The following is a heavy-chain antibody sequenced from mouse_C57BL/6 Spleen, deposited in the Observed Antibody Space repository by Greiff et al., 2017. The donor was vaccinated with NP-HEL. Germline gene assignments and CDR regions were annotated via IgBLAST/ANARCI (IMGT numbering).Heavy chain of an antibody. CDR2: IHPNSGST. D-gene: IGHD1-1*01. Sequence: QVQLKQPGAELVKPGASVKLSCKASGYTFTSYWMHWVKQRPGQGLEWIGMIHPNSGSTNYNEKFKSKATLTVDKSSSTAYMQLSSLTSEDSAVYYCASLHYYGSSYPFDYWGQGTTLTVSS. CDR1: GYTFTSYW. CDR3: ASLHYYGSSYPFDY. J-gene: IGHJ2*01. V-gene: IGHV1-64*01.